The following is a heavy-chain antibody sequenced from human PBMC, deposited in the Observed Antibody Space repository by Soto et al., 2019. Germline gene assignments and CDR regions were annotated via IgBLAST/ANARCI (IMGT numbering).Heavy chain of an antibody. CDR2: ISAHNGNT. CDR3: ARGRDGDS. J-gene: IGHJ4*02. Sequence: QVHLVQSGAEVKKPGASVKVSCKGSGYTFTSYGITWVRQAPGQGLEWMGWISAHNGNTNYAQKLQGRVTVTRDTSTSTAYMELRGLRSGDTAVYYCARGRDGDSWGQGARVTGYS. V-gene: IGHV1-18*01. CDR1: GYTFTSYG.